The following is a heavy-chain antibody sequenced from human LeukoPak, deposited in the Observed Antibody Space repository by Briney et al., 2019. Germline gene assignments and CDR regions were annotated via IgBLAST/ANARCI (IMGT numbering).Heavy chain of an antibody. Sequence: NASETLSLTCALYGGSFNDYYWTWIRQPPGKGLEWIGEINHSGGTDYNPSLRSRVTISVDPSKNQLSLQLTSVTAADTGVYYCARVSGIMISLGGVISYFDYWGQGTLVTVSS. CDR2: INHSGGT. CDR1: GGSFNDYY. D-gene: IGHD3-16*02. CDR3: ARVSGIMISLGGVISYFDY. V-gene: IGHV4-34*01. J-gene: IGHJ4*02.